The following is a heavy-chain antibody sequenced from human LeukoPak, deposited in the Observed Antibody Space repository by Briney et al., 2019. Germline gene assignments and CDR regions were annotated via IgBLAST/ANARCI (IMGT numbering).Heavy chain of an antibody. Sequence: GRSLRPACPPAALTVTSYWMRWARQAAGRWLVSVSFIKTVGSDTSYADSVKGRFTISRDNAKNTLYVEMNSMCAEATAVYYCARGGSSGCLECWGQGTLVTVSS. V-gene: IGHV3-74*01. CDR2: IKTVGSDT. CDR3: ARGGSSGCLEC. J-gene: IGHJ4*02. CDR1: ALTVTSYW. D-gene: IGHD6-19*01.